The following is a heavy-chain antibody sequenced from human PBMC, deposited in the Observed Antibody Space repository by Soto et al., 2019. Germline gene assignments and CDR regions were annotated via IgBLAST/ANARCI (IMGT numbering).Heavy chain of an antibody. D-gene: IGHD2-2*01. CDR2: ISYDGSNK. CDR3: AKDPAGGCCSTSCYAPVFDY. CDR1: GFTFSSYG. V-gene: IGHV3-30*18. Sequence: SLRLSCAASGFTFSSYGMHWVRQAPGKGLEWVAVISYDGSNKYYADSVKGRFTISRDNSKNTLYLQMNSLRADDTAVYYCAKDPAGGCCSTSCYAPVFDYWGQGTLVTVSS. J-gene: IGHJ4*02.